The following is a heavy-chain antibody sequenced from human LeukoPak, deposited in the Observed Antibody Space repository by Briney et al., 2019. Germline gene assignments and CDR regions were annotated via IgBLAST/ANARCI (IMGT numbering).Heavy chain of an antibody. CDR3: ARDLTYDFWSGLSRSYYYYYYMDV. CDR2: ISSSSSYI. D-gene: IGHD3-3*01. V-gene: IGHV3-21*01. Sequence: GGSLRLSCAASGFTFSSYSMNWVRQAPGKGLEWVSSISSSSSYIYYADSVKGRFTISRDNAKNSLYLQMNSLRAEDTAVYYCARDLTYDFWSGLSRSYYYYYYMDVWGKGTTVTVSS. CDR1: GFTFSSYS. J-gene: IGHJ6*03.